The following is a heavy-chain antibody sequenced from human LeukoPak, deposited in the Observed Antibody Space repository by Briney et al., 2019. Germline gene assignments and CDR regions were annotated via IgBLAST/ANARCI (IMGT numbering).Heavy chain of an antibody. CDR3: ATPLTSKWSSSWYSGHFDY. CDR1: GFSFSDYA. J-gene: IGHJ4*02. D-gene: IGHD6-13*01. V-gene: IGHV3-30*04. CDR2: ISADGRDK. Sequence: PGEFLRLSCVASGFSFSDYAMHWVRQAPGKGLEWVAVISADGRDKYYIDSVRGRFTISRDHSKTTVFLQMNSLEVEDTAVYYCATPLTSKWSSSWYSGHFDYWGQGALVTVPS.